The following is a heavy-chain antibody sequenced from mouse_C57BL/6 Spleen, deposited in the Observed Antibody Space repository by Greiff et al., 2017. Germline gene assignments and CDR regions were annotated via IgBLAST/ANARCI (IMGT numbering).Heavy chain of an antibody. CDR2: IYPGSGNT. V-gene: IGHV1-76*01. J-gene: IGHJ2*01. CDR3: ARYEGYYGDFDY. CDR1: GYTFTDYY. Sequence: QVQLQQSGAELVRPGASVKLSCKASGYTFTDYYINWVKQRPGQGLEWIARIYPGSGNTYYNENFKGKATLPAEKSSITAYMQLSSLTSEDSAVYFCARYEGYYGDFDYWGQGTTLTVSS. D-gene: IGHD2-3*01.